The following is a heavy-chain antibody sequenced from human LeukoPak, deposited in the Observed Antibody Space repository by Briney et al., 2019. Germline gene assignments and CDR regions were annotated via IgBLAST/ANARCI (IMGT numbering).Heavy chain of an antibody. J-gene: IGHJ5*02. V-gene: IGHV4-4*02. Sequence: SETLSLTCAVSGGSISSSNWWSWVRQPPGKGLEWIGEIYHSGSTNYNPSLKSRVTISVDTSKNQFSLKLSSVTAADTAVYYCARGRRIAAAGRNWFDPWGQGTLVTVSS. CDR1: GGSISSSNW. D-gene: IGHD6-13*01. CDR2: IYHSGST. CDR3: ARGRRIAAAGRNWFDP.